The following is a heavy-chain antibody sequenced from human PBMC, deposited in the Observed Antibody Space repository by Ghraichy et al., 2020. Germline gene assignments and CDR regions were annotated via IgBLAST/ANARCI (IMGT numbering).Heavy chain of an antibody. V-gene: IGHV4-38-2*02. Sequence: SETLSLTCTVSGYSISSGYYWGWIRQPPGKGLEWIGSIYHSGSTYYNPSLKSRVTISVDTSKNQFSLKLSSVTAADTAVYYCARGESDYGDHIINWFDPWGQGTLVTVSS. CDR2: IYHSGST. CDR1: GYSISSGYY. D-gene: IGHD4-17*01. CDR3: ARGESDYGDHIINWFDP. J-gene: IGHJ5*02.